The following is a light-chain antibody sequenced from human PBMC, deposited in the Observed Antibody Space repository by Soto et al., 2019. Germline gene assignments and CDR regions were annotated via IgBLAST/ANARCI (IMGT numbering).Light chain of an antibody. CDR1: SSNIGYYNF. V-gene: IGLV2-14*01. CDR3: SSYTSSSTWV. CDR2: DVS. J-gene: IGLJ3*02. Sequence: QSVLTQPASVSGSPGQSITISCTGASSNIGYYNFVSWYQQHPGKAPKLMTYDVSNRPSGVSSRFSGSKSGNTASLTISGLQAEDEADYYCSSYTSSSTWVFGGGTKLTVL.